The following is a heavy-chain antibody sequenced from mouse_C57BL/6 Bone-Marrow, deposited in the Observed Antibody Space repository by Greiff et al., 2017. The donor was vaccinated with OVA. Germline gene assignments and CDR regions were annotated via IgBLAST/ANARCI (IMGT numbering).Heavy chain of an antibody. CDR2: IDPETGGT. CDR1: GYTFTDYE. J-gene: IGHJ1*03. V-gene: IGHV1-15*01. D-gene: IGHD2-3*01. CDR3: TRGGGYDGYSYFEV. Sequence: VQLQQSGAELVRPGASVTLSCKASGYTFTDYEMHWVKQTPVHGLEWIGAIDPETGGTAYNQKFKGKAILTADKSSSTAYMELRSLTSEDSAVYYCTRGGGYDGYSYFEVWGTGTTVTVSS.